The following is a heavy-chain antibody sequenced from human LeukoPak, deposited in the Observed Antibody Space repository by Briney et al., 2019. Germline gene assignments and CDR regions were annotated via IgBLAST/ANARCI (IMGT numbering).Heavy chain of an antibody. CDR1: GDSFDNSYC. J-gene: IGHJ5*02. V-gene: IGHV4-39*01. Sequence: KPSETLSLSCSVSGDSFDNSYCWTWVRQPPGKRPEWIGTIYSSVYTYYNPSLRSRATISGDTSRTLFSLKLISVTAADTAVYYCARGSDDYKLGNHWGHGTLVTVSS. CDR2: IYSSVYT. D-gene: IGHD5-24*01. CDR3: ARGSDDYKLGNH.